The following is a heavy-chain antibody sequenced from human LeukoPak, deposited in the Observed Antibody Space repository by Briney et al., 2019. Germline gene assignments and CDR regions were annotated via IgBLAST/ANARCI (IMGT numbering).Heavy chain of an antibody. J-gene: IGHJ4*02. CDR1: GFTVSSNH. CDR3: ARGPAGYN. D-gene: IGHD1-1*01. CDR2: IYSGGST. V-gene: IGHV3-53*01. Sequence: GGSLGLSCAASGFTVSSNHMSWVRQAPGKGLEWVSVIYSGGSTDYADSVKGRFTISRDNLKNTLYLQMNSLRAEDTAVYYCARGPAGYNWGQGTLVTFSS.